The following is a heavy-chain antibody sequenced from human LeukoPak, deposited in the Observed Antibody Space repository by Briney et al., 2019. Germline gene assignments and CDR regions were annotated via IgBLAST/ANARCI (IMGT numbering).Heavy chain of an antibody. Sequence: GGSLRLSCAGSGFAVNTSYMTWVRQAPGEGLEWVAKIKTDGSEKYYVDSVKDRFTISRDNAQNSLSLKMNRLSVEDTAVYYCASDQGYCTSVNFRTDAFDVWGQGSLVTVSS. J-gene: IGHJ3*01. CDR3: ASDQGYCTSVNFRTDAFDV. D-gene: IGHD2-8*01. CDR2: IKTDGSEK. V-gene: IGHV3-7*01. CDR1: GFAVNTSY.